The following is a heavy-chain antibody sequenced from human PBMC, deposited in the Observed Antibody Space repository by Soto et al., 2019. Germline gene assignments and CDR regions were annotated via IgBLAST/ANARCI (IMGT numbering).Heavy chain of an antibody. D-gene: IGHD2-2*01. V-gene: IGHV3-23*01. CDR1: GFTFSSYA. J-gene: IGHJ4*02. CDR3: AKVARPNASFRVGELNY. CDR2: ISGSGGST. Sequence: PGGSLRLSCAASGFTFSSYAMSWVRQAPGKGLEWVSAISGSGGSTYYADSVKGRFTISRDNSKNTLYLQMNSLRAEDTAVYYCAKVARPNASFRVGELNYWGQGTLVTVSS.